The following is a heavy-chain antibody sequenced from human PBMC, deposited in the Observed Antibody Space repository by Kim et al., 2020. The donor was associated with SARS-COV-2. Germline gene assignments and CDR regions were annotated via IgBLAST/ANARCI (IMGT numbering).Heavy chain of an antibody. Sequence: SQTLSLTCAISGDSVSSNSAAWNWIRQSPSRGLEWLGRTYYRSKWYNDYAVSVKSRITINPDTSKNQFSLQLNSVTPEDTAVYYCARVRIAAAAGRTYYYYYGMDVWGQGTTVTVSS. D-gene: IGHD6-13*01. CDR3: ARVRIAAAAGRTYYYYYGMDV. CDR1: GDSVSSNSAA. V-gene: IGHV6-1*01. J-gene: IGHJ6*02. CDR2: TYYRSKWYN.